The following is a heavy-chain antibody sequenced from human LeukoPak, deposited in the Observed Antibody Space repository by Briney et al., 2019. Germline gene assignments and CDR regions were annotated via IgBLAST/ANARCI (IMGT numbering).Heavy chain of an antibody. J-gene: IGHJ4*02. Sequence: PGGSLRLSCAASGFTFDDYAIHWVRQSPRKGLEWVSGITWNSGSIAYADSVKGRFTISKDNAKNSLYLQMNSLRAEDTAVYYCAKATLATTYFDHWGQGTLVTVSS. CDR3: AKATLATTYFDH. V-gene: IGHV3-9*01. D-gene: IGHD5-24*01. CDR2: ITWNSGSI. CDR1: GFTFDDYA.